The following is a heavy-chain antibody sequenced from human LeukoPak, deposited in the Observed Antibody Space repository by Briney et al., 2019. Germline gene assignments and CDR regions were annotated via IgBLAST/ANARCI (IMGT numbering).Heavy chain of an antibody. CDR3: ATWGTIAAAGYDY. CDR1: GYTFTSYA. CDR2: INAGNGNT. V-gene: IGHV1-3*01. D-gene: IGHD6-25*01. J-gene: IGHJ4*02. Sequence: ASVKVSCKTSGYTFTSYAMHWVRQAPGQRLEWMGWINAGNGNTKYSQKFQGRVTITRDTSASTAYMELSSLRSEDTAVYYCATWGTIAAAGYDYWGQGTLVTVSS.